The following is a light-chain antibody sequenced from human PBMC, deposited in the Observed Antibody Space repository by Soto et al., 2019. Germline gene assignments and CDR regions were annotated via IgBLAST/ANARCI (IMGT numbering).Light chain of an antibody. CDR3: SAYTVSRTYV. Sequence: QSALTQPASVSGSPGQSITISCTGTSSDVGAYNFVSWHQQHPGKAPKLMIYNVYDRPSGISYRFSGSKSGNTASLTISGLQGGDEADYYCSAYTVSRTYVFGTGTKLTVL. J-gene: IGLJ1*01. CDR1: SSDVGAYNF. V-gene: IGLV2-14*03. CDR2: NVY.